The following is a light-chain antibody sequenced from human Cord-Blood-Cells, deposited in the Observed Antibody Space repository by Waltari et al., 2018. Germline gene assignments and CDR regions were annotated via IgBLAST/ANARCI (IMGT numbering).Light chain of an antibody. CDR1: KLGDKY. CDR3: QAWDSSHVV. Sequence: SYELTQPPSVSVSPGQTASITCPGHKLGDKYACWYQQKPGQSPVLVIYQDSKRPSGIPERFSGSNSGNTATLTISGTQAMDEADYYCQAWDSSHVVFGGGTKLTVL. V-gene: IGLV3-1*01. CDR2: QDS. J-gene: IGLJ2*01.